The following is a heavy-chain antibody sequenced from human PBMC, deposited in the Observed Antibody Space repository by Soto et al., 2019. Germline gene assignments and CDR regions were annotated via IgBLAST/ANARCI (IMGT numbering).Heavy chain of an antibody. CDR3: ARGIEGWYQGRYYYGMDV. J-gene: IGHJ6*02. CDR2: IYYSGST. Sequence: QVQLQESGPGLVKPSETLSLTCTVSGGSVSSGSYYWSWIRQPPGKVLEWIGYIYYSGSTNYNPSLKSRVTISVDTSNNQFSLKLSSVTAADTAVYYCARGIEGWYQGRYYYGMDVWGQGTTVTVSS. V-gene: IGHV4-61*01. D-gene: IGHD6-19*01. CDR1: GGSVSSGSYY.